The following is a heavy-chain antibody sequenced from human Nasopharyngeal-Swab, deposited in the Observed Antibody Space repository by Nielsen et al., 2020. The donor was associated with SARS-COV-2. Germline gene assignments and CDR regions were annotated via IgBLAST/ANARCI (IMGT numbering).Heavy chain of an antibody. Sequence: GASLQISCAASGFTFCSYSMNWVRQAPGKGLEWVSSISSSSSYIYYADSVKGRFTISRDNAKNSLYLQMNSLRAEDTAVYYCARASRGTSTRTFDYWGQGTLVTVSS. CDR3: ARASRGTSTRTFDY. V-gene: IGHV3-21*01. D-gene: IGHD1-1*01. CDR1: GFTFCSYS. J-gene: IGHJ4*02. CDR2: ISSSSSYI.